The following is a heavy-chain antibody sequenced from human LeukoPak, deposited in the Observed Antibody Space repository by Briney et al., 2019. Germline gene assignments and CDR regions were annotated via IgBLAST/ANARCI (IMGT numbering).Heavy chain of an antibody. CDR1: GFTFTSDY. CDR2: IIPIFGTA. V-gene: IGHV1-69*05. CDR3: ATYSSSSLLQLVF. D-gene: IGHD6-6*01. J-gene: IGHJ1*01. Sequence: GASVKVSCKAPGFTFTSDYYLHWVRQAPGQGLEWMGGIIPIFGTANYAQKFQGRVTITTDESTSTAYMELSSLRSEDTAVYYCATYSSSSLLQLVFWGQGTLVTVSS.